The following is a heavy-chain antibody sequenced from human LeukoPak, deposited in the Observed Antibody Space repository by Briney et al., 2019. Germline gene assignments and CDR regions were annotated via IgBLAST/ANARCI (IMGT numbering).Heavy chain of an antibody. D-gene: IGHD7-27*01. CDR1: GFNFGTYA. V-gene: IGHV3-23*01. Sequence: GGSLRLSCAASGFNFGTYAMNWVRQAPGNGLEWVSSISGSAGSTYYADSVKGRFTISRDNSKNTLSLQMNSLRADDTAVYYCARDGEPRYWGSGYYYGMDVWGQGATVTVSS. J-gene: IGHJ6*02. CDR2: ISGSAGST. CDR3: ARDGEPRYWGSGYYYGMDV.